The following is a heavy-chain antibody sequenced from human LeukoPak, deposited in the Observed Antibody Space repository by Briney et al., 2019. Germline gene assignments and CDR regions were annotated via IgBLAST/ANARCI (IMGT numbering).Heavy chain of an antibody. CDR3: ARGHVRPSMVRGVIINPFDY. D-gene: IGHD3-10*01. CDR2: IIPILGIA. J-gene: IGHJ4*02. CDR1: GGTFSSYA. V-gene: IGHV1-69*04. Sequence: LRASVKVSCKASGGTFSSYAISWVRQAPGQGLEWMGRIIPILGIANYAQKFQGRVTITADKSTSTAYMELSSLRSGDTAVYYCARGHVRPSMVRGVIINPFDYWGQGTLVTVSS.